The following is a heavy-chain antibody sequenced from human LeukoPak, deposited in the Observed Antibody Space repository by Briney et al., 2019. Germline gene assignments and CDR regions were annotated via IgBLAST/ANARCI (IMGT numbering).Heavy chain of an antibody. Sequence: AGGSLRLSCAASGFTFSSYAMSWVRQAPGKGLEWVAVIWHDGSHKFYADSVRGRFTISRDNSKNTLFLQIDSLEAEDTAVYYCARRNEYYDFPYYFDYWGRGTLVTVSS. CDR3: ARRNEYYDFPYYFDY. CDR2: IWHDGSHK. D-gene: IGHD3-16*01. J-gene: IGHJ4*02. V-gene: IGHV3-33*08. CDR1: GFTFSSYA.